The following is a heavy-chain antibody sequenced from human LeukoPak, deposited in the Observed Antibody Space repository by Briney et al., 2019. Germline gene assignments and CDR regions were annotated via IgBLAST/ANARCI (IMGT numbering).Heavy chain of an antibody. CDR1: GFTVSSNY. CDR2: IYSGGST. Sequence: AGGSLRLSCAASGFTVSSNYMSWVRQAPGKGLEWVSVIYSGGSTYYADSVKGRFTISRDNSKNTLYLQMNSLRAEDTAVYYCATSSGYYYVSDAFGIWGQGTMVTVSS. CDR3: ATSSGYYYVSDAFGI. J-gene: IGHJ3*02. D-gene: IGHD3-22*01. V-gene: IGHV3-53*01.